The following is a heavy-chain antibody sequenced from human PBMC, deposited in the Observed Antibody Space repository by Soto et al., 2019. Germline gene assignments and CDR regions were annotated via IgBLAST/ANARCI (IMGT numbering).Heavy chain of an antibody. CDR3: ARGVEWLAAFDI. V-gene: IGHV4-59*01. CDR2: IYYSGST. Sequence: KQSQTLSLTCTVSGGSISSYYWSWIRQPPGKGLEWIGYIYYSGSTNYNPSLKSRVTISVDTSKNQFSLKLSSVTAADTAVYYCARGVEWLAAFDIWGQGTMVTVSS. CDR1: GGSISSYY. D-gene: IGHD6-19*01. J-gene: IGHJ3*02.